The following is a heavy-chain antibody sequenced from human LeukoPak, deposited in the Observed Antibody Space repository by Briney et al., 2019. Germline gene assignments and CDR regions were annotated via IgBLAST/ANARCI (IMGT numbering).Heavy chain of an antibody. CDR3: ARDHVGFLEWLPVDY. CDR2: ISAYNGNT. Sequence: GASVKVSCKASGYTFTSYGISWVPQAPGQGLEWMGWISAYNGNTNYAQKLQGRVTMTTDTSTSTAYMELRSLRSDDTAVYYCARDHVGFLEWLPVDYWGQGTLVTVSS. J-gene: IGHJ4*02. CDR1: GYTFTSYG. D-gene: IGHD3-3*02. V-gene: IGHV1-18*01.